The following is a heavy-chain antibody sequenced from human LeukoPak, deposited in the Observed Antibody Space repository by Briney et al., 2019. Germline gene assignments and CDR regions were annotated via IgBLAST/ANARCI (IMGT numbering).Heavy chain of an antibody. CDR1: GGSISSSSYY. J-gene: IGHJ6*03. Sequence: SETLSLTCTVSGGSISSSSYYWGWIRQPPGKGLEWIGSIYYSGSTYYNPSLKSRVTISVDTSKNQFSLKLSSVTAADTAVYYSARVRIDFWSGYSRGPGNYYMDVWGKGTTVTVSS. D-gene: IGHD3-3*01. CDR2: IYYSGST. CDR3: ARVRIDFWSGYSRGPGNYYMDV. V-gene: IGHV4-39*07.